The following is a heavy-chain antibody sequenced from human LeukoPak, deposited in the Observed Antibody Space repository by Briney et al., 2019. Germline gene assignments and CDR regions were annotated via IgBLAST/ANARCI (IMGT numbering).Heavy chain of an antibody. CDR3: ASHSSGYYTYFDY. V-gene: IGHV3-23*01. CDR2: IGGSGGGT. CDR1: GFTFSSYA. D-gene: IGHD3-22*01. Sequence: GGSLRLSCAASGFTFSSYAMSWVRQAPGKGLEWVSGIGGSGGGTYYADSAKGRFTISRDNSKNTLFLQMNSLRAEDTAVYYCASHSSGYYTYFDYWGQGTLVTVSS. J-gene: IGHJ4*02.